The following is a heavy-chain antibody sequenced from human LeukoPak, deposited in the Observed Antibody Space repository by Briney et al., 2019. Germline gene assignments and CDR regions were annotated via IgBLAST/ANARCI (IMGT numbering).Heavy chain of an antibody. CDR3: ARHPDRAAAGTGFDY. D-gene: IGHD6-13*01. CDR1: GYTFTSYA. V-gene: IGHV1-3*01. CDR2: INAGNGNT. Sequence: ASVKVSCKASGYTFTSYAMRWVRQAPGQRPEWMGWINAGNGNTKYSQKFQGRVTITRDTSASTAYMELSSLRSEDTAVYYCARHPDRAAAGTGFDYWGQGTLVTVSS. J-gene: IGHJ4*02.